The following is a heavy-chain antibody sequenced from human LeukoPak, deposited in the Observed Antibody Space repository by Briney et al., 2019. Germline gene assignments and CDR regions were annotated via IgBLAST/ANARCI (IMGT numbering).Heavy chain of an antibody. CDR1: GGSISGYY. Sequence: SETLSLTCTVSGGSISGYYWSWIRQPPGKGLEWIGYIYYSGSTNYNPSLKSRVTISVDTSKNQFSLKLSSVTAADTAVYYCARHPYYDILTFFDYWGQGTLVTVSS. V-gene: IGHV4-59*01. D-gene: IGHD3-9*01. CDR3: ARHPYYDILTFFDY. CDR2: IYYSGST. J-gene: IGHJ4*02.